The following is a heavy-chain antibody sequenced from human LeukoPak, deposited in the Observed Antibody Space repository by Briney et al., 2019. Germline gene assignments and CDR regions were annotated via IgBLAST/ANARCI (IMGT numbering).Heavy chain of an antibody. CDR1: GFTVSSNY. J-gene: IGHJ4*02. CDR2: IYGGGSP. Sequence: GGSLRLSCAASGFTVSSNYMNWVRQAPGKGLEWVSAIYGGGSPYYADSVKGRFTISRDNSKNTLYLQMNSLRAEDTAVYYCARDVYFDYWGQGTLVTVSS. CDR3: ARDVYFDY. V-gene: IGHV3-66*01.